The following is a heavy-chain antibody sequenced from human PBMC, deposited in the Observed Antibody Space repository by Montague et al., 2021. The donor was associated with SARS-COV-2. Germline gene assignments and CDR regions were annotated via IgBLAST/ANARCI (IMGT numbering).Heavy chain of an antibody. V-gene: IGHV2-70*01. CDR1: GFSLSTSGMC. Sequence: PALVKPTQTLTLTGTFSGFSLSTSGMCVSWIRQPPGKALEWLALIDWXXXKYSSTSLKTRLTISKDTSKHQVVLTMTNMDPVDTATYYCARIWGATRGDAFDIWGQGTMVTVSS. CDR3: ARIWGATRGDAFDI. D-gene: IGHD1-26*01. J-gene: IGHJ3*02. CDR2: IDWXXXK.